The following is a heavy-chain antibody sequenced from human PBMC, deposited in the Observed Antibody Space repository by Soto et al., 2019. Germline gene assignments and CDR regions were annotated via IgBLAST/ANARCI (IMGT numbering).Heavy chain of an antibody. CDR3: ATDSGTSDY. J-gene: IGHJ4*02. D-gene: IGHD1-1*01. Sequence: GGSLRLSCAASGFTFSTYWMSWVRQAPGKGLEWVANIKQDGSERYYVDSVKGRSTISRDNARNSMYLQMSGLRAEDTAVYYCATDSGTSDYWGQGTLVTVSS. CDR1: GFTFSTYW. CDR2: IKQDGSER. V-gene: IGHV3-7*01.